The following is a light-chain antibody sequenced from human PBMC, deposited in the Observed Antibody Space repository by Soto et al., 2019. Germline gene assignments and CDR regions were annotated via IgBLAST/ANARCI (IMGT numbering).Light chain of an antibody. V-gene: IGKV1-5*01. CDR1: QSISTY. Sequence: DIQMTQPSTLSASVGDRVTLHCRASQSISTYLAWYKQKPGKAPKVLIYHASNLESGVPSRFSGGGSGTEFTLTISSLQPDDFATYYCQQYYMYSYTFGQGTKLDIK. CDR3: QQYYMYSYT. J-gene: IGKJ2*01. CDR2: HAS.